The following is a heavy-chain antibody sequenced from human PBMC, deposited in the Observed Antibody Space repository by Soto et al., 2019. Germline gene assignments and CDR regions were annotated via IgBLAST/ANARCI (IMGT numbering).Heavy chain of an antibody. D-gene: IGHD2-2*02. V-gene: IGHV2-70*11. CDR2: IDWDDDK. Sequence: SGPTLVNPTQTLTLTFTFSGFSLITSGMCVSWIRQPPGKALEWLARIDWDDDKYYSTSLKTRLTISKDTSKNQVVLTMTNMDPVDTATYYCARIRYTPATMRENYMEVWGKGTAVTVSS. CDR1: GFSLITSGMC. CDR3: ARIRYTPATMRENYMEV. J-gene: IGHJ6*03.